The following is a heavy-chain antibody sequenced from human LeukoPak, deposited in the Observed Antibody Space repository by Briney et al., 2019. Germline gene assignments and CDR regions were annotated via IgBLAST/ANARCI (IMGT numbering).Heavy chain of an antibody. V-gene: IGHV4-39*01. CDR3: ASWGGGAMAYYFDY. CDR1: GGSISSSSYY. CDR2: IYYSGST. D-gene: IGHD2-21*01. Sequence: SETLSLTCTVSGGSISSSSYYWGWIRQPPGKGLEWIGSIYYSGSTYYNPSLKSRVTISVDTSKNQFSLKLSSVTAADTAVYYCASWGGGAMAYYFDYWGQGTLVTVSS. J-gene: IGHJ4*02.